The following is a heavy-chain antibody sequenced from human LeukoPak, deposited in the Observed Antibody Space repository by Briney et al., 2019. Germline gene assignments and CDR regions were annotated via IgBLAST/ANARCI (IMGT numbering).Heavy chain of an antibody. V-gene: IGHV1-46*01. Sequence: ASVKVSCKASGYTFTSYGISWVRQAPGQGLEWMGIINPSGGSTSYAQKFQGRVTMTRDTSTSTVYMELSSLRSEDTAVYYCATSTVTTTDYWGQGTLVTVSS. CDR1: GYTFTSYG. CDR2: INPSGGST. D-gene: IGHD4-11*01. J-gene: IGHJ4*02. CDR3: ATSTVTTTDY.